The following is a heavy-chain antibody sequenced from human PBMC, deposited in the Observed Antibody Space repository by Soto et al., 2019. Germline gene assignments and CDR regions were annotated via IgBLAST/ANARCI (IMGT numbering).Heavy chain of an antibody. V-gene: IGHV1-2*04. CDR1: GYTFTGHY. Sequence: QVQLVQSGAEVRKPGASVRVSCKASGYTFTGHYIHWVRQAPGQGLEWMGWINPNSGATNYAQKFQDWVSMSRDTSISAAYMELTSLRSDATAVYYCAREARHVVVSDFRADYFTYFDQWGQGTLVTVSS. CDR2: INPNSGAT. J-gene: IGHJ4*02. D-gene: IGHD3-3*01. CDR3: AREARHVVVSDFRADYFTYFDQ.